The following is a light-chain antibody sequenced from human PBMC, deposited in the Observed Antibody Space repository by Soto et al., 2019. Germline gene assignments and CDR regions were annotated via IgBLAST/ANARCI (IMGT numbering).Light chain of an antibody. Sequence: FSHSPASLSSFTGDRVILSCWASQDIKTRLAWYQHRPGQAPRLLIYQASIRAAGIPARFSASGSGTDFTLTISDVQPEDFAVYYCHQRQSWPRTFGQGTKVDI. CDR3: HQRQSWPRT. V-gene: IGKV3-11*01. CDR2: QAS. J-gene: IGKJ1*01. CDR1: QDIKTR.